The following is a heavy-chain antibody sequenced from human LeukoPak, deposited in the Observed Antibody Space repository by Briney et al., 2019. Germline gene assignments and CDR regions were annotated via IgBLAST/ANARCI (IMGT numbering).Heavy chain of an antibody. D-gene: IGHD3-3*01. J-gene: IGHJ6*02. CDR3: ARSTTYYDFWSGYYHYGMDV. Sequence: SQTLSLTCAVSGGSISSGGYSWSWIRQPPGKGLEWVGYIYHSGSTYYNPSLKSRVTISVDRSKNQFSLKLSSVTAADTAVYYCARSTTYYDFWSGYYHYGMDVWGQGTTVTVSS. V-gene: IGHV4-30-2*01. CDR2: IYHSGST. CDR1: GGSISSGGYS.